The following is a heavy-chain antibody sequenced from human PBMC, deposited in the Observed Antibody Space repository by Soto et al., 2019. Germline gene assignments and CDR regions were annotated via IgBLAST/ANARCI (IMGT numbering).Heavy chain of an antibody. CDR2: SSATGAGT. CDR3: AKDRRAGGNYGFYADF. D-gene: IGHD1-7*01. J-gene: IGHJ4*02. V-gene: IGHV3-23*01. CDR1: GFTFSSYG. Sequence: EVQLLESGGGLVQPGGSLRLSCAASGFTFSSYGMTWVRQAPGKGVEWVSFSSATGAGTYYADSVKGRFTISRDDSKKTLYLQMTTLRADDTAVYYCAKDRRAGGNYGFYADFRGQGALVIVSS.